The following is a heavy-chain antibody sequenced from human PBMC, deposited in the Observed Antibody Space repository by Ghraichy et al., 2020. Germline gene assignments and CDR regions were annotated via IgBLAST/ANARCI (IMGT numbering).Heavy chain of an antibody. V-gene: IGHV4-59*11. CDR2: IYYSGST. CDR1: GDSISSHY. J-gene: IGHJ6*03. Sequence: SQTLSLTCTVSGDSISSHYWSWIRQPPGKGLEWIGHIYYSGSTTYNPSLKSRVTISIDTSKNQFSLKLSSVTAADTALYYCARADLVVVPASDPADGNYYYYYMDVWGKGTTVTVSS. CDR3: ARADLVVVPASDPADGNYYYYYMDV. D-gene: IGHD2-15*01.